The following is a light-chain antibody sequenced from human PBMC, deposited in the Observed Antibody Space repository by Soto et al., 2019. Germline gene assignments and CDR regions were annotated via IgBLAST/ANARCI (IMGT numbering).Light chain of an antibody. CDR2: EVR. CDR3: SSYTTSTTQV. V-gene: IGLV2-14*01. Sequence: QSALTQPASVSGSPGQSITISCTGTSSDVGSYNYVSWYQQHPGKAPKLMIYEVRNRPSGVSDRFSGSKSGKTASLTIFGLQAEDAADYYCSSYTTSTTQVFGGGTQLTVL. CDR1: SSDVGSYNY. J-gene: IGLJ2*01.